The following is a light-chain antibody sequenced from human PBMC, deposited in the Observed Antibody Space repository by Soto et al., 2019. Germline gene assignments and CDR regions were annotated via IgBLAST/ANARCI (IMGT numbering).Light chain of an antibody. J-gene: IGKJ3*01. V-gene: IGKV1D-8*01. CDR3: QQYYSFPFT. Sequence: VISMTQSPSLLSASTGDRVTISCRMSQDIKNYLAWYQQRPGKDPALLIYSASTLQNGVPSRFSGSWSGTDFTLTISRLQSEDFATYYCQQYYSFPFTFGPGTKVDV. CDR2: SAS. CDR1: QDIKNY.